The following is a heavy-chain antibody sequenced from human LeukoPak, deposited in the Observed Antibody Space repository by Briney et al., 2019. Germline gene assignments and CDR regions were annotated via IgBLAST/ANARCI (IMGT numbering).Heavy chain of an antibody. Sequence: GGSLRLSCAASGFTFSSYAMSWVRQAPARGLEWVSSLRGDGETFYIDSVKGRFTLSRDESRNTVYLQLNNLRVEDTAAYFCAKASWVSRADAVLWGQGTLVTVSS. V-gene: IGHV3-23*01. D-gene: IGHD3-16*01. CDR3: AKASWVSRADAVL. CDR1: GFTFSSYA. J-gene: IGHJ4*02. CDR2: LRGDGET.